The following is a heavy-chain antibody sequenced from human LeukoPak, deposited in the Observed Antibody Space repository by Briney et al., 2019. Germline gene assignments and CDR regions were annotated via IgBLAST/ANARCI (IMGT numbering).Heavy chain of an antibody. J-gene: IGHJ6*04. CDR1: GGSFSGYY. V-gene: IGHV4-34*01. CDR3: ARGADILTGYYYYGMDV. D-gene: IGHD3-9*01. CDR2: INHSGST. Sequence: PSETLSLTCAVYGGSFSGYYWSWIRQPPGKGLEWIREINHSGSTNYNPSLKSRVTISVDTSKNQFSLKLSSVTAADTAVYYCARGADILTGYYYYGMDVWGKGTTVTVSS.